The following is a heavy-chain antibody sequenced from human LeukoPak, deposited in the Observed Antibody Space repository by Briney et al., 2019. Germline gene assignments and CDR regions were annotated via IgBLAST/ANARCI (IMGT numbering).Heavy chain of an antibody. CDR3: VRSFGSSCY. CDR2: ISSSGSTI. CDR1: GFTFSSYE. V-gene: IGHV3-48*03. Sequence: PGGSLRLSCAASGFTFSSYEMNWVRQAPGKGLEWVSYISSSGSTIYYADSVKGRFTISRDNAKDSLHLQMNSLRAEDTAVYYCVRSFGSSCYWGQGTLVTVSS. D-gene: IGHD3-10*01. J-gene: IGHJ4*02.